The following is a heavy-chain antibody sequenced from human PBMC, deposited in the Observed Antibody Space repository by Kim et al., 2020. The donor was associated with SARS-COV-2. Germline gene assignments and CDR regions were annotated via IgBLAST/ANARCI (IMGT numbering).Heavy chain of an antibody. CDR2: VDPFDSSP. Sequence: GESLKISCTASGYAFSGFSIGWVRQMPGKGLEWMGRVDPFDSSPNYGPSFEGHVTFSTDRSVNTAYLQWSSLKDPDTPTYYCARQQGASLDYWGQGTRVT. CDR1: GYAFSGFS. D-gene: IGHD6-13*01. V-gene: IGHV5-10-1*01. CDR3: ARQQGASLDY. J-gene: IGHJ4*02.